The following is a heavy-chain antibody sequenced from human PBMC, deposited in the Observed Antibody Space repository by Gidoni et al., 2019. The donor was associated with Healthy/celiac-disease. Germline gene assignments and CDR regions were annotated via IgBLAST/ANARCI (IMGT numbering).Heavy chain of an antibody. CDR1: GFTFSTYS. V-gene: IGHV3-48*04. CDR3: ASRGIAAAGSRYY. J-gene: IGHJ4*02. CDR2: VGSSSITI. Sequence: EVQLVESGGGVVQPGGSMRLSCAASGFTFSTYSMNWVRQAPGKGLEWVSYVGSSSITIYYADSVKGRFAISRDNAKNSLYLQMNNLGAEDTAVYYCASRGIAAAGSRYYWGQGTLVTVSS. D-gene: IGHD6-13*01.